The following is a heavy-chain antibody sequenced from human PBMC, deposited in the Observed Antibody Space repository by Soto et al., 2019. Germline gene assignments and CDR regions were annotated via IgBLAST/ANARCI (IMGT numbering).Heavy chain of an antibody. V-gene: IGHV2-5*02. J-gene: IGHJ4*02. Sequence: QITLKESGPTLVIPTQTLTLTCTFSGFSLNTRGVGVGWIRQPPGKALEWVALIHWDDEKRYSPSLRNTLTTTNDTSTNRGALIMTNMDPVDRATYYCSSRPFVLGSGWSFDFWGQGIRVTVSS. CDR2: IHWDDEK. CDR3: SSRPFVLGSGWSFDF. D-gene: IGHD6-19*01. CDR1: GFSLNTRGVG.